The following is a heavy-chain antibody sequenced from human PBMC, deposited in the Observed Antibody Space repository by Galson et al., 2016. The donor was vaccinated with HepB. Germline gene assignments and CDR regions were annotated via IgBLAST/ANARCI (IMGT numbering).Heavy chain of an antibody. CDR2: DSVHGGRK. Sequence: SLRLSCAGSGFLFRGYGMHWVRQAPGKGLEWVAADSVHGGRKFYADAVKGRFTISRDSANNMLFLQMTSLRADDTAVYYCAKRHEYCPPVGCSVDYWGQGTLVSVSS. CDR3: AKRHEYCPPVGCSVDY. D-gene: IGHD3-10*02. J-gene: IGHJ4*02. CDR1: GFLFRGYG. V-gene: IGHV3-30*18.